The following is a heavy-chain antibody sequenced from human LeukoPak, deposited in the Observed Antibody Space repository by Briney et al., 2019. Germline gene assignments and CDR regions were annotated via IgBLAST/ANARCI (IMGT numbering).Heavy chain of an antibody. CDR3: ARDRYCSSTSCDGLDY. Sequence: SETLSLTCTVSGGSISSGGYYWSWIRQPPGKGLEWIGHIYHSGSTYYNPSLKSRVTISVDRSKNQFSLKLSSVTAADTAVYYCARDRYCSSTSCDGLDYWGQGTLVTVSS. V-gene: IGHV4-30-2*01. CDR1: GGSISSGGYY. J-gene: IGHJ4*02. D-gene: IGHD2-2*01. CDR2: IYHSGST.